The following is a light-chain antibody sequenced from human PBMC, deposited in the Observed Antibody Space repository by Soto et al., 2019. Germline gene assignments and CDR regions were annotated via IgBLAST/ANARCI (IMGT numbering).Light chain of an antibody. V-gene: IGLV1-51*02. Sequence: QSVLPQPPSVSAAPGQKVTISCSGSSSNIGNNYVSWYQQLPGTAPKLLIYENNKRPSGIPDRFSGSKSGTSATLGITGLQTGDEADYYCGTWDSSLRRVFGGGTKLSVL. CDR2: ENN. CDR3: GTWDSSLRRV. J-gene: IGLJ3*02. CDR1: SSNIGNNY.